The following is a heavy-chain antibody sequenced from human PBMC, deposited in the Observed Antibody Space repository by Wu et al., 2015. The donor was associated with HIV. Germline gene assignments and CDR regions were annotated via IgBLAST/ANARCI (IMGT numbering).Heavy chain of an antibody. D-gene: IGHD3-22*01. CDR3: ARLQSLSGFYSNADY. CDR2: INPNRGGT. J-gene: IGHJ4*02. V-gene: IGHV1-2*02. Sequence: PGASVKVSCKASGYIFSGHYMYWVRQAPGQGLEWMGWINPNRGGTKYAQKFQGRVTMTRDTAVSTAYMELNSLRSDDTAVYYCARLQSLSGFYSNADYWGQGTLVTVSS. CDR1: GYIFSGHY.